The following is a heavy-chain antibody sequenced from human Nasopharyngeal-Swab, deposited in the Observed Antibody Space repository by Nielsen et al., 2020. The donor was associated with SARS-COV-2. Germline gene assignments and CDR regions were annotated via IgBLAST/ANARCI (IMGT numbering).Heavy chain of an antibody. Sequence: GESLKISCAASGFTFSSYAMHWVRQAPGKGLEWVAVISYDGSNKYYADSVKGRFTISRDNSKNTLYLQMNSLRAEDTAVYYCARDELGFGENWDQGTLVTVSS. V-gene: IGHV3-30*04. D-gene: IGHD3-10*01. CDR2: ISYDGSNK. CDR3: ARDELGFGEN. J-gene: IGHJ4*02. CDR1: GFTFSSYA.